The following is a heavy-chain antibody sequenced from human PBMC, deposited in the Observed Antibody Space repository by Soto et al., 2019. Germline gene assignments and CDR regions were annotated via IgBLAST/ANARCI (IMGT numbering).Heavy chain of an antibody. D-gene: IGHD6-19*01. CDR1: GGSIISSSYY. Sequence: SEALSLTCTVSGGSIISSSYYWGLIRQPPGKGLEWIGSIYYSGSTYYNPSLKSRVTISVDTSKNQFSLKLSSVTAADTAVYYCARHCSSGWGGYFDYWGQRTLVTVSS. CDR2: IYYSGST. CDR3: ARHCSSGWGGYFDY. J-gene: IGHJ4*02. V-gene: IGHV4-39*01.